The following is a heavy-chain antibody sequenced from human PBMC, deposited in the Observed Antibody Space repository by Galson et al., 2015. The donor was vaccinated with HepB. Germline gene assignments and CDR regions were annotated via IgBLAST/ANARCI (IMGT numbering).Heavy chain of an antibody. V-gene: IGHV1-46*01. D-gene: IGHD3-22*01. CDR2: INPSGGST. CDR1: GYTFTSYY. J-gene: IGHJ4*02. CDR3: ARDVTYYYDSSGGRAPRSFFGY. Sequence: SVKVSCKASGYTFTSYYMHWVRQAPGQGLEWMGIINPSGGSTSYAQKFQGRVTMTRDTSTSTVYMELSSLRSEDTAVYYCARDVTYYYDSSGGRAPRSFFGYWGQGTLVTVSS.